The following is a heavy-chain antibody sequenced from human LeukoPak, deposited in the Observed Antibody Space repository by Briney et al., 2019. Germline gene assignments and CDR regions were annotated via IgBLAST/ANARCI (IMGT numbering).Heavy chain of an antibody. V-gene: IGHV4-59*01. CDR3: ARGRSYYYGSGSYYYFDY. CDR1: GGSISSYY. CDR2: IYYSGST. J-gene: IGHJ4*02. Sequence: SETLSLTCTVSGGSISSYYWSWIRQPPGKGLEWIGYIYYSGSTNYNPSLKSRVTISVDTSKNQFSLKLSSVTAADTAVYYCARGRSYYYGSGSYYYFDYWGQGTLVTVSS. D-gene: IGHD3-10*01.